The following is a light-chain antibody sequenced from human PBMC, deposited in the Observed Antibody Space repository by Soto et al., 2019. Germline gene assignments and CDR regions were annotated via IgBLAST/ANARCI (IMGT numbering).Light chain of an antibody. CDR1: QSVRSN. V-gene: IGKV3D-15*01. CDR3: QQYDSWPLT. Sequence: EILMTQSHATLSLSPGESVTPSCRASQSVRSNLAWYQQRPCQAPRLLIHYESSRATDIPDRFSGSGSGKEFTITISSLQSEDFEVYHCQQYDSWPLTLGRWTKV. CDR2: YES. J-gene: IGKJ4*01.